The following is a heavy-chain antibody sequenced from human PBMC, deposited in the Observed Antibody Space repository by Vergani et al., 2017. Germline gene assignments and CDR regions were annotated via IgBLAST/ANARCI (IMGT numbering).Heavy chain of an antibody. V-gene: IGHV4-59*01. CDR1: GGSISSYY. CDR3: AREVVVTANNWFDP. Sequence: QVQLQESGPGLVKPSETLSLTCTVSGGSISSYYWSWIRQPPGKGLEWIGYIYYRGSTNDNPSLKSRVTISVDTSKNQFSLKLSSVTAADTAVYYCAREVVVTANNWFDPWGQGTLVTVSS. D-gene: IGHD2-21*02. J-gene: IGHJ5*02. CDR2: IYYRGST.